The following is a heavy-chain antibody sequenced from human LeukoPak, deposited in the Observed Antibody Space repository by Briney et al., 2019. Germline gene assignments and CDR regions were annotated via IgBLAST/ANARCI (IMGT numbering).Heavy chain of an antibody. Sequence: QSGGSLRLSCAASGFTFSSYAMSWVRQAPGKGLEWVSAISGSGGSTYYADSVKGRFTISRDNSKNTLYLQMNSLRAEDTAVYYCAKPSPDTAMVPAEYFQHWGQGTLVTVSS. CDR1: GFTFSSYA. D-gene: IGHD5-18*01. J-gene: IGHJ1*01. CDR2: ISGSGGST. CDR3: AKPSPDTAMVPAEYFQH. V-gene: IGHV3-23*01.